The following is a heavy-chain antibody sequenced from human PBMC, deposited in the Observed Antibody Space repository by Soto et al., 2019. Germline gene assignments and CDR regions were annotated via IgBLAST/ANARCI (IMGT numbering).Heavy chain of an antibody. V-gene: IGHV3-48*01. D-gene: IGHD3-22*01. CDR3: VKGEYYYDGSAYYPFDY. CDR1: GFTFSSYS. J-gene: IGHJ4*02. CDR2: ISSSSSTI. Sequence: GGSLRLSCAASGFTFSSYSMNWVRQAPGKGLEWVSYISSSSSTIYYADSVKGRFTISRDNSKNTPYLQMSSLRPEDTAVYYCVKGEYYYDGSAYYPFDYWGQGRMVTVSS.